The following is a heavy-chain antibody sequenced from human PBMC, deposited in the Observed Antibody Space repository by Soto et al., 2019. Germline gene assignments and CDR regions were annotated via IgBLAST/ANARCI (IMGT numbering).Heavy chain of an antibody. J-gene: IGHJ3*02. CDR2: IIPIFGTA. Sequence: QVQLVQSGAEVKKPGSSVKVSCKASGGTFSSYAISWVRQAPGQGLEWMGGIIPIFGTANYAQKFQGRVRLTADESTSTAYMELSSLRSEDTAVYYCASKGTTMIVVAIHDAFDIWGQGTMVTVSS. V-gene: IGHV1-69*12. CDR1: GGTFSSYA. CDR3: ASKGTTMIVVAIHDAFDI. D-gene: IGHD3-22*01.